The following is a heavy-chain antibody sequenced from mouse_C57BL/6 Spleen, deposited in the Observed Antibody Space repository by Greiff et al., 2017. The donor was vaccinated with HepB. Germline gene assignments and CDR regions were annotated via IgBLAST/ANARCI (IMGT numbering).Heavy chain of an antibody. J-gene: IGHJ4*01. CDR3: ARHPLYYGSSSYAMDY. Sequence: EVKLVESGGGLVQPGGSLKLSCAASGFTFSDYGMAWVRQAPRKGPEWVAFISNLAYSIYYADTVTGRFTISRENAKNTLYLEMSSLRSEDTAMYYCARHPLYYGSSSYAMDYWGQGTSVTVSS. V-gene: IGHV5-15*04. CDR2: ISNLAYSI. CDR1: GFTFSDYG. D-gene: IGHD1-1*01.